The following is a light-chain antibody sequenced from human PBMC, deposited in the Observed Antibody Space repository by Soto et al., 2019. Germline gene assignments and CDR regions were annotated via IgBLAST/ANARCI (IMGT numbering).Light chain of an antibody. J-gene: IGKJ1*01. CDR2: LGS. Sequence: DTVMTQSPLSLPVTPGEPASISCRSSQSLLHSNGYNYLDWYLQKPGQSPQLLIYLGSNRATGIPARFSGGGSGTDFTLTISSLEPEDFAVYYCQQRHSGWTFGHGTKVDNK. CDR1: QSLLHSNGYNY. CDR3: QQRHSGWT. V-gene: IGKV2-28*01.